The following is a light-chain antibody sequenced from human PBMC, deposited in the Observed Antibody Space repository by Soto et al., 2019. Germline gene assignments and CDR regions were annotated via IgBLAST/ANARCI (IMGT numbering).Light chain of an antibody. Sequence: QSALTQPASVSGSPGQSITISCTGTSSDIGTYNLVSWYQHYPGKAPKLMIYDVTLRPSGVPDRFSGSKSGNTASLTISGLQAEDEADYYCCSYAGSFTWVFGGGTKLTVL. J-gene: IGLJ3*02. V-gene: IGLV2-23*02. CDR2: DVT. CDR1: SSDIGTYNL. CDR3: CSYAGSFTWV.